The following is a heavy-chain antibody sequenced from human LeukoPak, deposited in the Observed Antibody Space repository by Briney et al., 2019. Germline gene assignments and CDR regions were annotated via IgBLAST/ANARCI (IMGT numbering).Heavy chain of an antibody. CDR1: GGTFSSYA. CDR3: ARDRTEYYYDSSGYWGYCFDY. V-gene: IGHV1-69*13. CDR2: IIPIFGTA. Sequence: GASVKASCKASGGTFSSYAISWVRQAPGQGLEWMGGIIPIFGTANCAQKFQGRVTITADESTSTAYMELSSLRSEDTAVYYCARDRTEYYYDSSGYWGYCFDYWGQGTLVTVSS. D-gene: IGHD3-22*01. J-gene: IGHJ4*02.